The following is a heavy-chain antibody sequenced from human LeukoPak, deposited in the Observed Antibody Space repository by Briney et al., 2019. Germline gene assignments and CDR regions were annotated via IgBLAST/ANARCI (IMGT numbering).Heavy chain of an antibody. CDR1: GFTRG. Sequence: GGSLRLSCVASGFTRGMHWVRQAPGNGLEWVGFIRFDGTDSDYADSVKGRFTTSRDNSKNTLFLQLSSPKPEDTAMYYCAMERLSGFSFVHWGQGTLVAVSS. D-gene: IGHD3-3*01. J-gene: IGHJ5*02. V-gene: IGHV3-30*02. CDR3: AMERLSGFSFVH. CDR2: IRFDGTDS.